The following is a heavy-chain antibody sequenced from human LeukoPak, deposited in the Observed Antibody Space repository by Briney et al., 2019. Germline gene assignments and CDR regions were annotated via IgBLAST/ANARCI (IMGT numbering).Heavy chain of an antibody. J-gene: IGHJ4*02. D-gene: IGHD3-3*01. CDR3: ATGTFWSGYRYFDY. CDR1: GYTFTSYD. Sequence: ASVKVSCKASGYTFTSYDINWVRQATGQGLEWMGWMNPNSGNTGYAQKFQGRVTMTRNTSISTAYMELSSLRSEDTAVYYCATGTFWSGYRYFDYWGQGTLVTVSS. V-gene: IGHV1-8*01. CDR2: MNPNSGNT.